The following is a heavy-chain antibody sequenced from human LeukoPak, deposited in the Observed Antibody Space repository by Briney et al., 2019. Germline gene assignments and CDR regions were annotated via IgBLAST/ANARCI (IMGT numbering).Heavy chain of an antibody. CDR2: INTYNVNT. D-gene: IGHD5-18*01. CDR1: DYTFTSYG. J-gene: IGHJ4*02. Sequence: ASVKVSCKASDYTFTSYGVSWVRQAPGQGLEWMGWINTYNVNTNYAQKFQGRVTLTTDASTSTAYMELRSLRSDDTAVYYCARDSRRGYSYGYDYWGQGTLVTVSS. CDR3: ARDSRRGYSYGYDY. V-gene: IGHV1-18*01.